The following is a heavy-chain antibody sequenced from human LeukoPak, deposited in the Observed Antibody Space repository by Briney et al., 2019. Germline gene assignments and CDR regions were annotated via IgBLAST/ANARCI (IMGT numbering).Heavy chain of an antibody. CDR2: IYYSGST. CDR3: ARTRYGSGSYLLFDY. CDR1: GGSISSSSYY. Sequence: PSETLSLTCTVSGGSISSSSYYWGWIRQPPGKGLEWIGSIYYSGSTYYNPSLKSRVTISVDTSKNQFSLKLSSVTAADTAVYYCARTRYGSGSYLLFDYWGQGTLVTVSS. J-gene: IGHJ4*02. V-gene: IGHV4-39*07. D-gene: IGHD3-10*01.